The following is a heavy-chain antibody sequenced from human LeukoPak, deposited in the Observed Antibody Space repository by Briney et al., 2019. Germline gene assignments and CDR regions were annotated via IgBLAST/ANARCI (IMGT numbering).Heavy chain of an antibody. D-gene: IGHD6-19*01. V-gene: IGHV3-53*01. J-gene: IGHJ5*02. CDR1: GFTVSSNY. CDR2: IYSGGST. Sequence: GGSLRLSCAASGFTVSSNYMSWARQAPGKGLEWVSVIYSGGSTYYTDSVKGRFTISRDNSKNTLYLQMNSLRAEDTAVYYCARRSSGWYNWFDPWGQGTLVTVSS. CDR3: ARRSSGWYNWFDP.